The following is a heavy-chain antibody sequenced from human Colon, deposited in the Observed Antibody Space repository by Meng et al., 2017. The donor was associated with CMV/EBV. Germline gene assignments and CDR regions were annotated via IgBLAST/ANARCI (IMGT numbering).Heavy chain of an antibody. V-gene: IGHV3-53*01. D-gene: IGHD3-10*01. CDR1: GFTVSSTY. CDR3: ARGGRGLWTPFDY. J-gene: IGHJ4*02. CDR2: IYSGGGT. Sequence: SCAASGFTVSSTYMSWVRQAPGKGLEWVSVIYSGGGTYYADSVKGRFAISRDNSKNTLYLQMNRLRAEDTAVYYCARGGRGLWTPFDYWGQGTLVTVSS.